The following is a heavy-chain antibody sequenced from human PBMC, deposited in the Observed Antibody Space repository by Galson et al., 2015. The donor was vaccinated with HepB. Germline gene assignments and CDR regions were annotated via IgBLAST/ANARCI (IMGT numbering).Heavy chain of an antibody. D-gene: IGHD3-10*01. Sequence: SLRLSCAASGFTFDDYGMHWVRQAPGKGLEWVSSINWNSGRIGYADSVKGRFTISRDNAKNSLYLQMNSVRPEDTALYYCTPVRSGVVADYFQYWGQGTLLIVYS. CDR3: TPVRSGVVADYFQY. CDR1: GFTFDDYG. J-gene: IGHJ1*01. CDR2: INWNSGRI. V-gene: IGHV3-9*01.